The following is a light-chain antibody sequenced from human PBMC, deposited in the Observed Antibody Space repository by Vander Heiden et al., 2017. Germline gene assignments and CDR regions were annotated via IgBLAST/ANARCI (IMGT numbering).Light chain of an antibody. CDR1: SSDVGSYHH. CDR2: GVN. Sequence: QSALTQPPSVSGAPGQSVTISCTGTSSDVGSYHHISWYQQPPGTAPKLIIYGVNNRPSGVPDRFSGSKSGNTASLTISGLQAEDEADYYCTSFSSSGTYVFGTGTEVTV. V-gene: IGLV2-18*02. CDR3: TSFSSSGTYV. J-gene: IGLJ1*01.